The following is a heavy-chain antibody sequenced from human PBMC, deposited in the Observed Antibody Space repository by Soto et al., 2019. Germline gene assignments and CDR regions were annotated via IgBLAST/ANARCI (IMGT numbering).Heavy chain of an antibody. J-gene: IGHJ4*02. Sequence: QVQLLESGPGLVKTSQTQSLTCTVSGGSISTVDYWWSWIRQSPDMGLAWIGHIYDGGRTYNNPSLEKRVTMSVDTSKSQLSLTLSSVSAADTAVYYCARGPSGDKVDSWGQGTLVTVSS. CDR3: ARGPSGDKVDS. D-gene: IGHD7-27*01. V-gene: IGHV4-30-4*01. CDR1: GGSISTVDYW. CDR2: IYDGGRT.